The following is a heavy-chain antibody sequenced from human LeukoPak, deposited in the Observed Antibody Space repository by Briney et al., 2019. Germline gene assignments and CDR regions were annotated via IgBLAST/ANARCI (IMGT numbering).Heavy chain of an antibody. CDR2: ISYDGSNK. CDR3: AKGFDWFFDY. D-gene: IGHD3-9*01. Sequence: GRSLRLSCAASGLTFSSYGMHWVRQAPGKGLEWVAVISYDGSNKYYADSVKGRFTISRDNSKNTLYLQMNSLRAEDTAVYYCAKGFDWFFDYWGQGTLVTVSS. CDR1: GLTFSSYG. V-gene: IGHV3-30*18. J-gene: IGHJ4*02.